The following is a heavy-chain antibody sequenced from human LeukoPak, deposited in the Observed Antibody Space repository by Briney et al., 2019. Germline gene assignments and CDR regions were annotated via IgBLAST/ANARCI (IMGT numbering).Heavy chain of an antibody. D-gene: IGHD1-26*01. V-gene: IGHV3-30-3*01. CDR1: GFTFNNYA. J-gene: IGHJ4*02. Sequence: GGSLRLSCAASGFTFNNYAIHWVRQAPGKGLEWVAIISFDGGNKYYADSVKRRFTISRDNSKNTLYLQMNSLRAEDTAVYYCARDGIVGSPLFKFDYWGQGTLVTVSS. CDR2: ISFDGGNK. CDR3: ARDGIVGSPLFKFDY.